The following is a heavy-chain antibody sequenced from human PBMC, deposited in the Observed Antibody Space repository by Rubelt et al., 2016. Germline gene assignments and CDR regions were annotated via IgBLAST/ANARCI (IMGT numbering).Heavy chain of an antibody. Sequence: EVQLLESGGGLVQPGGSLRLSCAASGFTFSSYAMSWVRQAPGKGLEWVSAISGSGGSTYYADSVKGRFTISRDNSKNTLYLQMDSLRAEDTALYYCARDPFADYQSGYFDYWGQGALVTVSS. V-gene: IGHV3-23*01. CDR1: GFTFSSYA. CDR2: ISGSGGST. D-gene: IGHD4-11*01. CDR3: ARDPFADYQSGYFDY. J-gene: IGHJ4*02.